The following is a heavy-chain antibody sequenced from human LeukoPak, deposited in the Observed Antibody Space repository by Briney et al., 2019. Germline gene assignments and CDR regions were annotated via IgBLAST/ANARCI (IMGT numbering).Heavy chain of an antibody. CDR2: ISSSRNYI. CDR3: AAGSGDYYDSSGYHYGNYFFDN. V-gene: IGHV3-21*01. CDR1: GFTFSSYS. J-gene: IGHJ4*02. D-gene: IGHD3-22*01. Sequence: GGSLRLSCAASGFTFSSYSMNWVRQAPGKGLEWISSISSSRNYIYYADSVKGRLTISRDNAKTSLYLQMNSLRAEDTAVYYCAAGSGDYYDSSGYHYGNYFFDNWGQGTLVTVSS.